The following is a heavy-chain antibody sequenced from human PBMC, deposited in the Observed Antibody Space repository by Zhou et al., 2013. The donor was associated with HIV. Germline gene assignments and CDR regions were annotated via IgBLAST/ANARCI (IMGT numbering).Heavy chain of an antibody. V-gene: IGHV1-2*02. CDR1: GYTFTGYY. CDR2: INPNSGGT. D-gene: IGHD2-2*01. CDR3: ARDGGGDIVVVPAAMRGWFDP. Sequence: QVQLVQSGAEVKKPGASVKVSCKASGYTFTGYYMHWVRQAPGQGLEWMGWINPNSGGTNYAQKFQGRVTMTRDTSISTAYMELSRLRSDDTAVYYCARDGGGDIVVVPAAMRGWFDPWGQGTLVTVSS. J-gene: IGHJ5*02.